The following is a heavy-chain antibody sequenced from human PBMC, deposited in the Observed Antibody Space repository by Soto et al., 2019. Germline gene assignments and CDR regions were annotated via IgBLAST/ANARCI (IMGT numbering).Heavy chain of an antibody. Sequence: EVQLLESGGDLIQPGGSLRLSCAASGFTFNIYAMTWVRQAPGKGLEWVSAISRYGDFTYYADSVEGRFTISRDNSTXXXXXXXXXXXXXXXXXXXXXXDRSLDHDSRGYLFDNWGQGTLVTVSS. J-gene: IGHJ4*02. V-gene: IGHV3-23*01. D-gene: IGHD3-22*01. CDR1: GFTFNIYA. CDR3: XXDRSLDHDSRGYLFDN. CDR2: ISRYGDFT.